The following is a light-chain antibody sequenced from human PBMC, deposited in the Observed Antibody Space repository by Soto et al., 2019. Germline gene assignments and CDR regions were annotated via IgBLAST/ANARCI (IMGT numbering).Light chain of an antibody. CDR3: LQDYNYPWT. CDR2: AES. Sequence: AIQVTQSPSSLSASVGDRVTITCRASQDIRNDLGWYQQKPWKAPKLLIYAESSLQSGVPSRFAGSGSGTDFTLTIISLHPEDFATYYCLQDYNYPWTFGQWTTVESK. V-gene: IGKV1-6*01. J-gene: IGKJ1*01. CDR1: QDIRND.